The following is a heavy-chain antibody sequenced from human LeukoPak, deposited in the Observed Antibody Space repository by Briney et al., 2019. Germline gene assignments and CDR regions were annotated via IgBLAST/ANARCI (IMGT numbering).Heavy chain of an antibody. CDR1: GFTLSSYA. J-gene: IGHJ4*02. V-gene: IGHV3-23*01. CDR2: ISGNAGST. D-gene: IGHD3-16*02. Sequence: GGSLRLSCAASGFTLSSYAMSWVRQAPGKGLEWVSLISGNAGSTYYADSVKGRFTISRDNSKNTLYLQMNSLRAEDTAVYYCAKDRLGELSPQFDYWGQGTLVTVSS. CDR3: AKDRLGELSPQFDY.